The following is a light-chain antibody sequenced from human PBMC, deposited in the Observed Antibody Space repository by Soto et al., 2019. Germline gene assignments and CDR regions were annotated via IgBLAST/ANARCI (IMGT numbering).Light chain of an antibody. Sequence: DIQMTQSPSTLSASVGDRVTITCRASQSISSWLAWYQQKPGKPPKLLIYDASSLESGVPSRFSGSGSGTEFTLTISSLQPDDFATYYCQHYNSYWTFGQGTKVEIK. CDR2: DAS. CDR1: QSISSW. CDR3: QHYNSYWT. J-gene: IGKJ1*01. V-gene: IGKV1-5*01.